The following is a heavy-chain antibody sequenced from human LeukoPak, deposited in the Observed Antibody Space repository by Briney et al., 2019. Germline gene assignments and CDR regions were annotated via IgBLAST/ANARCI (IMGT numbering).Heavy chain of an antibody. CDR3: ARGRGGGEYYYYGMDV. J-gene: IGHJ6*02. D-gene: IGHD4-23*01. Sequence: PSETLSLTCTVSGGSISSSTYYWGWIRQPPGKGLEWIGEINHSGSTNYNPSLKSRVTISVDTSKNQFSLKLSSVTAADTAVYYCARGRGGGEYYYYGMDVWGQGTTVTVSS. V-gene: IGHV4-39*07. CDR2: INHSGST. CDR1: GGSISSSTYY.